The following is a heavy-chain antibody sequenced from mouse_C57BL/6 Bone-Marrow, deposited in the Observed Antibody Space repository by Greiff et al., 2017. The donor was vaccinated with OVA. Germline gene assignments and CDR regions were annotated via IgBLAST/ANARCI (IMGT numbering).Heavy chain of an antibody. CDR1: GYTFTSYW. CDR3: ARIYDGCYDYAMDY. J-gene: IGHJ4*01. CDR2: IHPNSGST. D-gene: IGHD2-3*01. V-gene: IGHV1-64*01. Sequence: VQLQQPGAELVKPGASVKLSCKASGYTFTSYWMHWVKQRPGQGLEWIGMIHPNSGSTNYNEKFKSKATLTVDKSSSTAYMQLSSLTSEDSAVYYCARIYDGCYDYAMDYWGQGTSVTVSS.